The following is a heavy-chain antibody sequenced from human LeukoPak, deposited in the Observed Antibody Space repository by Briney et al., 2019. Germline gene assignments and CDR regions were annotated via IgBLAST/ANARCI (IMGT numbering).Heavy chain of an antibody. V-gene: IGHV3-23*01. D-gene: IGHD6-19*01. CDR2: ISGSGGFT. J-gene: IGHJ4*02. CDR1: GLTFSSYA. CDR3: AKDEGTYSSGWYYFDY. Sequence: PGGSLRLSCAASGLTFSSYAMSWVRQAPGKGLEWVSAISGSGGFTYYADSVKGRFTISRDNSKNTLYLQMNSLRAEDTAVYFCAKDEGTYSSGWYYFDYWGQGTLVTVSS.